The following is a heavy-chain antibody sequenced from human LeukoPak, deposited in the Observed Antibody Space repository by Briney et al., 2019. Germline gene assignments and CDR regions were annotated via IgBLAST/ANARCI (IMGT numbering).Heavy chain of an antibody. J-gene: IGHJ3*02. Sequence: SETLSLTCAVSGGSISSGDYSWSWIRQPPGKGLEWIGYIYYSGRTYYNPSPKSRVTISIDTSKNQFSLKLSSVTAADTAVYYCARVERLESILDAFDIWGRGTMVTVSS. V-gene: IGHV4-30-4*07. CDR1: GGSISSGDYS. CDR3: ARVERLESILDAFDI. CDR2: IYYSGRT. D-gene: IGHD2-21*01.